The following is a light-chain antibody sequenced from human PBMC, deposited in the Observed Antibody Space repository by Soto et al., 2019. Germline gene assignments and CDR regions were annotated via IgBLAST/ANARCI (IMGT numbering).Light chain of an antibody. CDR2: SDN. CDR3: EAWDDSLKGYV. V-gene: IGLV1-44*01. CDR1: SSNIGRDA. Sequence: QSVLTQPPSASGTPGQRVTISCSGSSSNIGRDAVNWYQQLPGTAPKLLIYSDNQRPSGVPDRFSGSKSGTSASLAISGLQSEDEADYYCEAWDDSLKGYVFGSGTKLTVL. J-gene: IGLJ1*01.